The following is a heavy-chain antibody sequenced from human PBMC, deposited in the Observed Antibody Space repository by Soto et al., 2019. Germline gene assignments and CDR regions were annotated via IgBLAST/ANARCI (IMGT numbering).Heavy chain of an antibody. CDR2: ISGGGAST. D-gene: IGHD3-3*01. CDR3: ANGRFLEWLLPDNWFDP. J-gene: IGHJ5*02. Sequence: HGCSLRLSSAASGLTFSDYAMNWVRQTPGKGLEWVSAISGGGASTYYADSVKGRFTISRDNSKNTLYLQMNSLRAEDTAVYYCANGRFLEWLLPDNWFDPWGQGTLVTVSS. V-gene: IGHV3-23*01. CDR1: GLTFSDYA.